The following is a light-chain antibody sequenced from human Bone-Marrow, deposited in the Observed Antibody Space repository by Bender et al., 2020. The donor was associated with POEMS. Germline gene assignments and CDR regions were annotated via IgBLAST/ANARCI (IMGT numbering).Light chain of an antibody. CDR3: SSYTSNSTPNV. CDR2: DVI. V-gene: IGLV2-14*03. Sequence: QSVLTQPASVSGSPGQSITISCTGSTTDIGDYNFVSWYQQHPGQAPKVIIYDVIHRPSGVSDRFSGSKSGTTASLTISGLQTEDEAEYYCSSYTSNSTPNVFGSGTKVTVL. CDR1: TTDIGDYNF. J-gene: IGLJ1*01.